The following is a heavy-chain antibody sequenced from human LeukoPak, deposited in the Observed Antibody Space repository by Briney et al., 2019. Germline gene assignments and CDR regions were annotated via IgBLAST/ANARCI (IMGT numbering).Heavy chain of an antibody. J-gene: IGHJ4*02. V-gene: IGHV3-33*01. CDR3: ARETNGSGFDY. CDR2: IWYDGSNK. CDR1: GFTFSSYG. D-gene: IGHD3-10*01. Sequence: GGSLRLSCAASGFTFSSYGMHWVRQAPGKGLEWVAVIWYDGSNKYYADSVKGRFTISRDNSKNTLYLQMSSLRAEDTAVYYCARETNGSGFDYWGQGTLVTVSS.